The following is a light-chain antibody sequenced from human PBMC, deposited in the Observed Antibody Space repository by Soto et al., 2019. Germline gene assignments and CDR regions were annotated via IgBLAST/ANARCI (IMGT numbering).Light chain of an antibody. CDR2: DAS. CDR3: QQYNSLWP. CDR1: QSISSW. J-gene: IGKJ1*01. V-gene: IGKV1-5*01. Sequence: DIRMTQSPSTLSASVGDRVTITCRASQSISSWLAWYQQKPGKVPKLLIYDASRLESGVPSTFSGSGSGTEFTLTISSLQPDDFATYYCQQYNSLWPFGQGPKVEIK.